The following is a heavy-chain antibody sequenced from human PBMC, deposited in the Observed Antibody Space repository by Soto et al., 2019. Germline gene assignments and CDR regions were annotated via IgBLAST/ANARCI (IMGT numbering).Heavy chain of an antibody. V-gene: IGHV3-49*03. CDR1: GFTFGDYA. CDR3: TLGSGGELLPRPSDY. J-gene: IGHJ4*02. D-gene: IGHD3-10*01. Sequence: GGSLRLSCTASGFTFGDYAMSWFRQAPGKGLEWVSFIRSRTYRGTTEYAASVKGRFSASRDDSRSIAYLLMNSLKTEDTAVYYCTLGSGGELLPRPSDYWGQGTLVTVSS. CDR2: IRSRTYRGTT.